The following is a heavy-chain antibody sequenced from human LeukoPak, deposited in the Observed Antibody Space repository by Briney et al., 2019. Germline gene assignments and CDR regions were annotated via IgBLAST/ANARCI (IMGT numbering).Heavy chain of an antibody. Sequence: PSETLSLTCAVYGGSFSGYYWSWIRHPPGKGLEWIGEIHHSGSTNYNPSLKSRVTISVDTSKNQFSLKLSSVTAADTAVYYCARDPRSHYYGSGSLFHFDYWGQGTLVTVSS. J-gene: IGHJ4*02. V-gene: IGHV4-34*01. D-gene: IGHD3-10*01. CDR2: IHHSGST. CDR1: GGSFSGYY. CDR3: ARDPRSHYYGSGSLFHFDY.